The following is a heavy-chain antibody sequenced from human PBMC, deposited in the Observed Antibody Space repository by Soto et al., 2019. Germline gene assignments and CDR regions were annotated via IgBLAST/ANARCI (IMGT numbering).Heavy chain of an antibody. V-gene: IGHV3-74*01. D-gene: IGHD5-18*01. CDR1: GFTFSNYW. J-gene: IGHJ6*02. CDR2: INSDGSST. Sequence: EVQLVESGGGLVQPGGSLRLSCAAAGFTFSNYWMHWVRQAPGKGLVWVSRINSDGSSTFYADSVRGRFTISRDNAKNTVFLQMNSLRGEDTAVYYCARGIQHRYGIDVWGQGATGSVS. CDR3: ARGIQHRYGIDV.